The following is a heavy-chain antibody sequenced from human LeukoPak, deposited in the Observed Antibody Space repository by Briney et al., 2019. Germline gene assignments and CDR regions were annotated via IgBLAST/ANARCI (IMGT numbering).Heavy chain of an antibody. J-gene: IGHJ6*02. CDR3: AREADHYYYGMDV. CDR2: IKQDGSEK. Sequence: GGSLRLSCAASGFTFSSYWMSWVRQAPGKGLEWVANIKQDGSEKYYEDSVKGRFTISRDNAKNSLYLQMDSLRAEDTAVYYCAREADHYYYGMDVWGQGTTVTVSS. V-gene: IGHV3-7*01. CDR1: GFTFSSYW.